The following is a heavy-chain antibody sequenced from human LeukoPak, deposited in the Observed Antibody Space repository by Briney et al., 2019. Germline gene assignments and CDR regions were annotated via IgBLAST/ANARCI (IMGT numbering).Heavy chain of an antibody. J-gene: IGHJ4*02. D-gene: IGHD1-26*01. CDR1: GFTFSSYA. CDR2: VSSSGSYT. Sequence: PGGSLRLSCAASGFTFSSYAMSWVRQAPGKGLEWVSTVSSSGSYTYYADSVKGRFTISRDNSKNTLYLQMNSLRAEDTAVYYCAKDQEWELLHSFDYWGQGTLVTVSS. V-gene: IGHV3-23*01. CDR3: AKDQEWELLHSFDY.